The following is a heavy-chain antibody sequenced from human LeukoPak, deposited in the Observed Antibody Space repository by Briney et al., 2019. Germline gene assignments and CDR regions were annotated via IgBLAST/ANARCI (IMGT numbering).Heavy chain of an antibody. J-gene: IGHJ4*02. D-gene: IGHD2-2*01. CDR3: AKHKPIVVVPAATHNDY. CDR1: GFTFSSYA. CDR2: ISGSGGST. Sequence: TGGSLRLSCAASGFTFSSYAMSWVRQAPGKGLEWVSAISGSGGSTYYADSVKGRFTISRDNSKNTLYLQMNSLRAEDTAVYYCAKHKPIVVVPAATHNDYWGQGTLVTFSS. V-gene: IGHV3-23*01.